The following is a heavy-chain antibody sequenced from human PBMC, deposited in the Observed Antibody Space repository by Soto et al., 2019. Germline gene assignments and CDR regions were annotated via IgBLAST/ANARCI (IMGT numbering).Heavy chain of an antibody. D-gene: IGHD5-18*01. V-gene: IGHV4-31*03. CDR2: IYYSGST. CDR1: GGSISSGGYY. Sequence: SETLSLTCTVSGGSISSGGYYWSWIRQHPGKGLEWIGYIYYSGSTYYNPSLKSRVTISVDTSKNQFSLKLSSVTAADTAVYYCARSYTAMVTFDYWGQGTLVTVSS. J-gene: IGHJ4*02. CDR3: ARSYTAMVTFDY.